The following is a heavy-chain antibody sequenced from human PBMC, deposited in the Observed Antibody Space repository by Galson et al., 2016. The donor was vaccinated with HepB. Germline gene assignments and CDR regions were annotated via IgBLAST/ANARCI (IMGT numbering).Heavy chain of an antibody. CDR3: ARPHRPYSRGRMDV. D-gene: IGHD6-13*01. V-gene: IGHV4-34*01. J-gene: IGHJ6*02. CDR1: GGSFNGYY. Sequence: SETLSLTCAVYGGSFNGYYWSWIRQPPGKGLEWIGEVNHSGSTNYNPSLRSRVTISIDTSMNQVSLKVTSATAADTAVYFCARPHRPYSRGRMDVWGQGTTVTVSS. CDR2: VNHSGST.